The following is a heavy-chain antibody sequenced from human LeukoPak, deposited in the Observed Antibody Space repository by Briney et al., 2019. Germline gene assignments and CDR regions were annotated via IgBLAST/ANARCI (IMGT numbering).Heavy chain of an antibody. V-gene: IGHV3-23*01. CDR1: GFTFSSYA. D-gene: IGHD3-10*01. J-gene: IGHJ4*02. Sequence: PGGSLRLSCAASGFTFSSYAMSWVRQAPGKGLEWVSAISGSGGSTYYADSVKGRFTISRDNSKNTLYLQMNSLRAEDTAVYYCAKDYYGSGSYLDLGFDYWGQGTLVTVSS. CDR2: ISGSGGST. CDR3: AKDYYGSGSYLDLGFDY.